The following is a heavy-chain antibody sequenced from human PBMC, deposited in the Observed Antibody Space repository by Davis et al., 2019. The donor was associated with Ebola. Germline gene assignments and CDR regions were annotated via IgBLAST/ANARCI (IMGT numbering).Heavy chain of an antibody. CDR3: ARARWWFGEFDAFDI. J-gene: IGHJ3*02. V-gene: IGHV3-23*01. Sequence: GESLKISCAASGFTFSNYAMSWVRQAPGKGPEWVSAISGGGDSPYYADSVKGRFTISRDNSKNTVYLQMDSLRGEDTAVYYCARARWWFGEFDAFDIWGQGSMVTVSS. CDR2: ISGGGDSP. CDR1: GFTFSNYA. D-gene: IGHD3-10*01.